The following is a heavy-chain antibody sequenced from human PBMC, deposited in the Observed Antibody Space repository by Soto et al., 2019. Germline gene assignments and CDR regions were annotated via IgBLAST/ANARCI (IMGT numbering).Heavy chain of an antibody. J-gene: IGHJ4*02. V-gene: IGHV3-53*01. Sequence: GSLRLSCGASGFTVSNNYMSWVRQAPGKGLEWVSVIYSGGSTYYADSVKGRFTISRDNSKNTLYLQMNSLRAEDTAVYYCARGRYYYDSSAYYRGYFDYRGQGTLVTVSS. D-gene: IGHD3-22*01. CDR2: IYSGGST. CDR3: ARGRYYYDSSAYYRGYFDY. CDR1: GFTVSNNY.